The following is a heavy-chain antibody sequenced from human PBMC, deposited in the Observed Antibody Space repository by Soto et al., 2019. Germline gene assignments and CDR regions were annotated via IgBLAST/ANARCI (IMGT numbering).Heavy chain of an antibody. J-gene: IGHJ5*02. V-gene: IGHV4-34*01. Sequence: SETLSLTCAVYSGSFSGYYWSWIRQPPGKGLEWIGEINHSGSTNYNPSLKSRVTISVDTSKNQFSLKLSSVTAADTAVYYCARGRDGSYFRPLNWFDPWGQGTLVTVSS. CDR1: SGSFSGYY. CDR3: ARGRDGSYFRPLNWFDP. D-gene: IGHD1-26*01. CDR2: INHSGST.